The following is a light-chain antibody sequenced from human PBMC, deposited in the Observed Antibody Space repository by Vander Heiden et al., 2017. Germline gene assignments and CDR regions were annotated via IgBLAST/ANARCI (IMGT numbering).Light chain of an antibody. J-gene: IGKJ1*01. Sequence: DIPMTQSSSTLSASVGDSVSITCRACPNISSWLARYQQKPGKAPKLLIYRASSLESGIPSSFSGSGSGTEFTLTISSLQPDDFATYYCQQYYSYRTFGQGTKVEIK. CDR3: QQYYSYRT. V-gene: IGKV1-5*03. CDR1: PNISSW. CDR2: RAS.